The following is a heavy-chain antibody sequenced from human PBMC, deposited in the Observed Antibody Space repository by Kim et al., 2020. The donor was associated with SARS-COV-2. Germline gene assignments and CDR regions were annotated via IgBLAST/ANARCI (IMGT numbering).Heavy chain of an antibody. CDR2: IWSDGNNK. D-gene: IGHD1-26*01. J-gene: IGHJ6*02. V-gene: IGHV3-33*01. CDR3: ARGSSGGIDV. Sequence: GGSLRLSCAASGFTFSNYAFQWVRQAPGKGLEWLAFIWSDGNNKYYVDSVKGRFTISRDNAKNTLYLQMNSLRAEDTAVYYCARGSSGGIDVWGLGTTV. CDR1: GFTFSNYA.